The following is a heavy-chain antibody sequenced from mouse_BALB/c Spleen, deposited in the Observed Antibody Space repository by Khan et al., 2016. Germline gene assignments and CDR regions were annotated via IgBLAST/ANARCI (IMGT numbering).Heavy chain of an antibody. CDR3: ARGDYGSSSWVAY. CDR2: ISYSGST. D-gene: IGHD1-1*01. V-gene: IGHV3-2*02. J-gene: IGHJ3*01. Sequence: EVQLQESGPGLVKPSQSLSLTCTVTGYSITSDYAWNWIRQFPGNKLEWMGYISYSGSTSYNPSLKSRISITRASSKNQFFLQLNSVNTEDPATYYCARGDYGSSSWVAYWGQGTRVTVSA. CDR1: GYSITSDYA.